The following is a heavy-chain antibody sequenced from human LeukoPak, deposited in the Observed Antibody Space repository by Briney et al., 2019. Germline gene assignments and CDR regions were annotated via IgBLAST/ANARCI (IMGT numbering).Heavy chain of an antibody. CDR3: ARPTYYYDSSGGEVDY. CDR1: GYTFTSYD. D-gene: IGHD3-22*01. V-gene: IGHV1-8*01. CDR2: MNPNSGNT. J-gene: IGHJ4*02. Sequence: ASVKVSCKASGYTFTSYDINWVRRATGQGLEWVGWMNPNSGNTGYAQKFQGRLTMTTNTSISTAYMELSSLRSEDTAVYYCARPTYYYDSSGGEVDYWGQGTLVTVSS.